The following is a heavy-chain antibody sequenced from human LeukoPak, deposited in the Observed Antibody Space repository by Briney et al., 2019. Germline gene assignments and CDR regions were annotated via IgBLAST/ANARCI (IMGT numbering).Heavy chain of an antibody. J-gene: IGHJ4*02. CDR1: GFTFSSYG. CDR2: ISYDGSNK. CDR3: ARARRLPRRYSSGWYEQGGGFFDY. D-gene: IGHD6-19*01. V-gene: IGHV3-30*03. Sequence: GGSLRLSCAASGFTFSSYGMHWVRQAPGKGLEWVAVISYDGSNKYYADSVKGRFTISRDSSKNTLYLQMNSLRAEDTAVYYCARARRLPRRYSSGWYEQGGGFFDYWGQGTLVTVSS.